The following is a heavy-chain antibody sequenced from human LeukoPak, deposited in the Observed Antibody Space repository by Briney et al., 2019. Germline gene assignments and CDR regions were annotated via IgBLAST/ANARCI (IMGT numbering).Heavy chain of an antibody. Sequence: ASVKVSCKASGYTFSSYDINWVRQATGQGLEWMGWMNPNSGNTGYAQKFQGRVNMTRNTSISTAYMELSSLRSEDTAVYYCATERVGYSGYGHQLDYWGQGTLVTVSS. J-gene: IGHJ4*02. CDR2: MNPNSGNT. CDR3: ATERVGYSGYGHQLDY. CDR1: GYTFSSYD. V-gene: IGHV1-8*01. D-gene: IGHD5-12*01.